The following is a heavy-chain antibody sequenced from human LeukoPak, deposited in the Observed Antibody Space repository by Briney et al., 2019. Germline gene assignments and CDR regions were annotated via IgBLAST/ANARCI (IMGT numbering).Heavy chain of an antibody. CDR3: ARGLTVYDLLTASHTSPYFDN. Sequence: SETLSLTCTVAGGAISSYYWNWIRQPPGKRLEWIGYIYSSGSTNYSPSLKSRVTISVDTAKHHFSLKLSSVTAAAPAVYYSARGLTVYDLLTASHTSPYFDNWGQGALVTVSS. J-gene: IGHJ4*02. V-gene: IGHV4-59*01. CDR2: IYSSGST. CDR1: GGAISSYY. D-gene: IGHD3-9*01.